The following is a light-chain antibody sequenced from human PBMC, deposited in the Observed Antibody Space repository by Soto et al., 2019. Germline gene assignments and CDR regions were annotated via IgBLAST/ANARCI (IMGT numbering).Light chain of an antibody. CDR3: CSYTSSSTPVV. CDR2: EGG. CDR1: SSDVGNYNL. V-gene: IGLV2-14*02. J-gene: IGLJ2*01. Sequence: QSALTQPASVSGSPGQSITISCTGTSSDVGNYNLVSWYQQYPGKAPKLMIYEGGKRPSGVSNRFSGSKSGNTASLTISGLQAEDEADYYCCSYTSSSTPVVFGGGTKLTVL.